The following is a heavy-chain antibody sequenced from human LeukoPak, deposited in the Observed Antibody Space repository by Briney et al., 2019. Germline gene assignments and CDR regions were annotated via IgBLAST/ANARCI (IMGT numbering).Heavy chain of an antibody. V-gene: IGHV4-61*02. J-gene: IGHJ5*02. CDR2: IYTSGNT. Sequence: SETLSLTCAVSGGSISSGSHYWSWIRQPAGKGLEWIGRIYTSGNTNYNPSLKSRVTISVDTSKNQFSLKLSSVTAADTAVYYCARRRIAAADLWGQGTLVTVSS. CDR1: GGSISSGSHY. CDR3: ARRRIAAADL. D-gene: IGHD6-13*01.